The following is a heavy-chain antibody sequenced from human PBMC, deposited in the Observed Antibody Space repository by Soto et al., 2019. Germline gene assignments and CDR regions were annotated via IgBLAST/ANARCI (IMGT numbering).Heavy chain of an antibody. CDR2: LSGDGRST. CDR3: VKGNWAYSYNNWFDP. J-gene: IGHJ5*02. Sequence: LRLSCSASGFTFRSYAIHWVRQAPGKGLEYVSALSGDGRSTYYADSVKGRFTAFRDNSKNTLFLQMSSLRVEDTAVYYCVKGNWAYSYNNWFDPWGQGNLVTVSS. CDR1: GFTFRSYA. D-gene: IGHD5-18*01. V-gene: IGHV3-64D*06.